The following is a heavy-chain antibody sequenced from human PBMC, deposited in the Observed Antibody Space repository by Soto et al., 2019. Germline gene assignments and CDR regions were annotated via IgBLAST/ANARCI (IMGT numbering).Heavy chain of an antibody. V-gene: IGHV4-34*01. CDR3: ATLGHYDFWSGFRKGNWFDP. CDR1: GGSFIGYY. D-gene: IGHD3-3*01. CDR2: INHSGST. J-gene: IGHJ5*02. Sequence: QVQLQQWGAGLLKPSETVSLTCAVYGGSFIGYYGTWIRQPPGKGLEWIGEINHSGSTNYNPSLKSRVTISADTSKHQFPLRLSSVTAADTAVYYCATLGHYDFWSGFRKGNWFDPWGQGTLVTVSS.